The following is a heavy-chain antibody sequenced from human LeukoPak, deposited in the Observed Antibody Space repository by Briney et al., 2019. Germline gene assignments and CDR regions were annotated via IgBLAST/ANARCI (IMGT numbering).Heavy chain of an antibody. Sequence: ASVKVSCKASGYSFTTYGFSWVRQAPGQGLEWMGWISTYNGNTDYAQKFQGRVTMTTDTSTTTAYMELRGLKSDDTAVYYCARQGYSSGWYSGYWGQGTLVTVSS. V-gene: IGHV1-18*01. CDR1: GYSFTTYG. D-gene: IGHD6-19*01. CDR3: ARQGYSSGWYSGY. CDR2: ISTYNGNT. J-gene: IGHJ4*02.